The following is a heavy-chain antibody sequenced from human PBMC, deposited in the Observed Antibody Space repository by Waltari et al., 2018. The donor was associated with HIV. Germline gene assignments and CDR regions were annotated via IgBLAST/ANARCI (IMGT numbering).Heavy chain of an antibody. CDR3: VRGNWNYGDYYYGMDG. D-gene: IGHD1-7*01. J-gene: IGHJ6*02. Sequence: QVQLHQWGTGLLKHSETLSLTCAVYSGYFNVYYWNWVRQRPGKGLEWIGEISHSGTTNYNPSLKSRVTISVDTSKNQFSLRLRSVTAKDSATYFCVRGNWNYGDYYYGMDGWGQGTIVTVSS. CDR2: ISHSGTT. CDR1: SGYFNVYY. V-gene: IGHV4-34*01.